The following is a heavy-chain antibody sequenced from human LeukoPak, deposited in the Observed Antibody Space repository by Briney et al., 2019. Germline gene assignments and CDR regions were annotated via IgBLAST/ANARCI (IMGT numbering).Heavy chain of an antibody. CDR3: ARGASTIVVDY. CDR2: IYSGGST. V-gene: IGHV3-66*01. D-gene: IGHD3-3*01. CDR1: GFTVSSNY. Sequence: GGSLRLSCAASGFTVSSNYMSWVRQAPGKGLEWVSVIYSGGSTYYADSVKGRFTISRDNSKNTLYLQMNSLRAEDTAVYYCARGASTIVVDYWGQGTLVTVSS. J-gene: IGHJ4*02.